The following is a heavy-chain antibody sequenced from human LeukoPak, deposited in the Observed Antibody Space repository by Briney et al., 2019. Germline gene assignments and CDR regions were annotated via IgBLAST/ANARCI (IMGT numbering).Heavy chain of an antibody. Sequence: GGSLRLSCAASGFTFSSYSINWVRQAPGKGLEWVSYISFSSDTIYYADSVKGRFTISGDNAKNSLYLQMNSLGAEDTAVYYCARDRTYYDTSGYGLWGQGTLVTVSS. D-gene: IGHD3-22*01. CDR1: GFTFSSYS. J-gene: IGHJ4*02. CDR2: ISFSSDTI. CDR3: ARDRTYYDTSGYGL. V-gene: IGHV3-48*01.